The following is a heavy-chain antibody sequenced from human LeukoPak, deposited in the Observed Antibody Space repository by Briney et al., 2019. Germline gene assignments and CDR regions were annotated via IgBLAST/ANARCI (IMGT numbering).Heavy chain of an antibody. J-gene: IGHJ4*02. CDR3: AKERSSAIDY. D-gene: IGHD2-15*01. CDR2: ISWNSGYI. Sequence: GGSLRLSCAASGFTFDEYAMHWVRQAPGKGLEWVSGISWNSGYIGYADFVKGRFTISRDNAKNSLYLQMNSLRAEDTAFYYCAKERSSAIDYWGQGTLVTVSS. V-gene: IGHV3-9*01. CDR1: GFTFDEYA.